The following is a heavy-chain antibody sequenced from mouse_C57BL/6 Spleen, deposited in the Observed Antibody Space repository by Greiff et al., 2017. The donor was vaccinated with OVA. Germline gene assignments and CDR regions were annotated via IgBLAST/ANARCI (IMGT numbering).Heavy chain of an antibody. J-gene: IGHJ4*01. CDR1: GYTFTSYG. CDR2: IYPRSGNT. D-gene: IGHD2-1*01. Sequence: VQLQQPGAELVRPGASVKLSCKASGYTFTSYGISWVKQRTGQGLEWIGEIYPRSGNTYYNEKFKGKATLTADKSSSTAYMGLRSLTSEDSAVYFCAREGGNGCYAVDYWGQGTSVTVSS. V-gene: IGHV1-81*01. CDR3: AREGGNGCYAVDY.